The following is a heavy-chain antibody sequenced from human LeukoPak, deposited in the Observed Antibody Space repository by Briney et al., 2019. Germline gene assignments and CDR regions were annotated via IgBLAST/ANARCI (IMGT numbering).Heavy chain of an antibody. CDR1: GFTFSSYA. CDR3: ARELFGSGSCPDY. V-gene: IGHV3-33*01. J-gene: IGHJ4*02. CDR2: VWHDGSNR. D-gene: IGHD3-10*01. Sequence: GGSLRLSCTAPGFTFSSYAIHWIRQAPGKGLEWVALVWHDGSNRYYSEAVKGRFTISRDNSKNTVYLQINSLRAEDTAVYYCARELFGSGSCPDYWGQGSRVTVSS.